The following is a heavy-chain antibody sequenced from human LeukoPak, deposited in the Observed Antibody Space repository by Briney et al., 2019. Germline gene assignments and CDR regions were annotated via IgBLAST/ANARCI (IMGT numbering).Heavy chain of an antibody. CDR1: GGTFSSYA. CDR2: IIPIFGTA. Sequence: SVKVSCKASGGTFSSYAISWVRQAPGQGLEWMGGIIPIFGTANYAQKFQGRVTITTDESTSTAYMELSSLRSEDTAVYYCAREGGGYSYGLHYFDYWGQGTLVTVSS. CDR3: AREGGGYSYGLHYFDY. V-gene: IGHV1-69*05. J-gene: IGHJ4*02. D-gene: IGHD5-18*01.